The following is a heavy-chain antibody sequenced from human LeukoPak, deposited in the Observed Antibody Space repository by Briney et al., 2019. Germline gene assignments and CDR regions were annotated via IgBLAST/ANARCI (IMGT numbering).Heavy chain of an antibody. CDR3: ARGGLNSLLPY. J-gene: IGHJ4*02. V-gene: IGHV4-30-4*01. D-gene: IGHD2/OR15-2a*01. CDR2: IYYNGNT. Sequence: SETLSLICTVSGVSVGSDDYYWNWIRQSPGKGLEWIGYIYYNGNTYYNPSLRSRVTISLDTFRNHFTLNLSSVTAADTAMYYCARGGLNSLLPYWGQGTLVAVSS. CDR1: GVSVGSDDYY.